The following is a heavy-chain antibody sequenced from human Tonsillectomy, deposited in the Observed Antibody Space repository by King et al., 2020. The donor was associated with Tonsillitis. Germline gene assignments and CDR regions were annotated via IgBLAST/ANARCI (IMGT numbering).Heavy chain of an antibody. J-gene: IGHJ3*02. CDR1: GGSISSSNW. V-gene: IGHV4-4*02. D-gene: IGHD3-3*01. CDR2: IYHSGST. Sequence: QLQESGPGLVKPSGTLSLTCAVSGGSISSSNWWSWVRQPPGKGLEWIGEIYHSGSTNYNPSLKSRVTISVDKSKNQFSLKLSPVTAADTAVYYCARDLHYDFWSGYSDAFDIWGQGTMVTVSS. CDR3: ARDLHYDFWSGYSDAFDI.